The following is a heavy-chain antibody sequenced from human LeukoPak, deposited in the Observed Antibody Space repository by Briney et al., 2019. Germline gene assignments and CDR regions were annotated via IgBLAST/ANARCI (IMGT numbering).Heavy chain of an antibody. J-gene: IGHJ4*02. CDR2: IYPGDSDT. D-gene: IGHD5-18*01. Sequence: GESLKISCKGSGYSFTSYWIGWVRQMPGKGLEWMGIIYPGDSDTRYSPSFQGQVTISADKSTSTAYLQWSSLKASDTAMYYCARGGMRYSYGQAIDYWGQGTLVTVSS. CDR1: GYSFTSYW. CDR3: ARGGMRYSYGQAIDY. V-gene: IGHV5-51*01.